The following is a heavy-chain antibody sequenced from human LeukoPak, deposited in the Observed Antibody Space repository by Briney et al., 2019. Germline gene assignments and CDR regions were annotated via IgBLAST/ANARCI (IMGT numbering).Heavy chain of an antibody. CDR2: ISYDGSNK. J-gene: IGHJ4*02. CDR1: GFTVSSYG. CDR3: AREDCGGIRFDY. D-gene: IGHD4-23*01. V-gene: IGHV3-30*19. Sequence: GRSLRLSCAASGFTVSSYGMHWVRQAPGKGLEWVAIISYDGSNKYYADSVKGRFTISRDNSKNTLYLQMNSLRAEDTAVYSCAREDCGGIRFDYWGQGTLVTVSS.